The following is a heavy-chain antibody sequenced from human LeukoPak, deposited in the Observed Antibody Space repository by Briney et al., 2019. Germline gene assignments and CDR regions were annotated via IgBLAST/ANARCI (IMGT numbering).Heavy chain of an antibody. CDR1: GFTFSDYW. V-gene: IGHV3-74*01. Sequence: HSGGSLRLSCAASGFTFSDYWMHWVRQAPGKGLVWVSRISSDGSRVTYADSVKGRFTISRDNAKNTLYLQMNSLRAEDTAVYYCARDDRYFDWLLSPWGQGTLVTVSS. D-gene: IGHD3-9*01. CDR3: ARDDRYFDWLLSP. J-gene: IGHJ4*02. CDR2: ISSDGSRV.